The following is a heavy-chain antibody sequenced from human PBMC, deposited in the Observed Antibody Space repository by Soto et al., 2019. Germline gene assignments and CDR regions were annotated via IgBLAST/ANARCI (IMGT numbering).Heavy chain of an antibody. CDR1: GGSFSDYY. CDR2: INHSGST. V-gene: IGHV4-34*01. J-gene: IGHJ4*02. D-gene: IGHD6-6*01. CDR3: ARTSNFDY. Sequence: QVLLQQWGAGLLKPSETLSLTCAVYGGSFSDYYWSWIRQPPGKGLEWIGEINHSGSTNYTPSLKSRVTISVDTAKNQFSLKLSFVTAADTAVYYCARTSNFDYWGQGTLVTVSA.